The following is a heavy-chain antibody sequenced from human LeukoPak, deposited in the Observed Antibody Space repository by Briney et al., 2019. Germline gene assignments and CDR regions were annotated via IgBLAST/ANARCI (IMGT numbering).Heavy chain of an antibody. J-gene: IGHJ4*02. V-gene: IGHV4-30-4*01. CDR3: ARGGEGRYSYGYESYYFDY. CDR1: GGSIRSSYYY. CDR2: IYYSGST. Sequence: SETLSLTCTVSGGSIRSSYYYWSWIRQPPGKGPEWIGYIYYSGSTYYNPSLKSRITFSVDTSKNQFSLKLSSVTAADTAVYYCARGGEGRYSYGYESYYFDYWGQGTLVTVSS. D-gene: IGHD5-18*01.